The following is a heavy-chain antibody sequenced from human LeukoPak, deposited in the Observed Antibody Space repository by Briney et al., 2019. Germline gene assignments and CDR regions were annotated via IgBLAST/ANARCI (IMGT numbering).Heavy chain of an antibody. Sequence: PGGSLRHSCAASGFTFSSYAMSWVRQAPGEGLEWVSAISGSGGSTYYADSVKGRFTISRDNSKNTLYLQMNSLRAEDTAVYYCAKDFLGGSLSGAFDIWGQGTMVTVSS. J-gene: IGHJ3*02. CDR3: AKDFLGGSLSGAFDI. CDR1: GFTFSSYA. D-gene: IGHD1-26*01. V-gene: IGHV3-23*01. CDR2: ISGSGGST.